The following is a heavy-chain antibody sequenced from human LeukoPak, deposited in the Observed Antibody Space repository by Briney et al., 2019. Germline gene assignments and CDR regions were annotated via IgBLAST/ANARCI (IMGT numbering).Heavy chain of an antibody. V-gene: IGHV3-30*18. D-gene: IGHD6-19*01. CDR1: GFIFNTFA. J-gene: IGHJ6*02. CDR2: ISYDGSEK. CDR3: VKPMAVAGRGWYGLDV. Sequence: PGRSLRLSCAASGFIFNTFAMNWVRQAPGKGLEWVAFISYDGSEKYYTDSVKGRFTVSRDNSKNTVFLQLNNLRAEDTAVFYCVKPMAVAGRGWYGLDVWGQGTTVTVSS.